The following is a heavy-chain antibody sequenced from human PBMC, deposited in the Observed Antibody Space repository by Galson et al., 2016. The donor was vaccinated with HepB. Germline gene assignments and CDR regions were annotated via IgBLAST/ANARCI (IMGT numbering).Heavy chain of an antibody. CDR2: ISGSGGTT. CDR1: GFTFSAYA. CDR3: AKVDSSGWYYFGH. V-gene: IGHV3-23*01. Sequence: SLRLSCAASGFTFSAYAMTWVRQIPGQGLEWVSLISGSGGTTYYADSVKGRFTISRDNSRRTLYLQMNSLRAEDTAVYNCAKVDSSGWYYFGHWGQGTLVTVSS. D-gene: IGHD6-19*01. J-gene: IGHJ4*02.